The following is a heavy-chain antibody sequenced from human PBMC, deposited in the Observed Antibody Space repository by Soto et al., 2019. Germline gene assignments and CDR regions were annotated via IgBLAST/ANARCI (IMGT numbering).Heavy chain of an antibody. CDR1: GFTFSYHA. Sequence: QVMLVESGGGVVQPGRSHILSCAASGFTFSYHALNWVRQAPGKGLEWVAVISYDGDNKYIAESVKGRFTISRDNSKNTVSLQMNSLRAEDTAMYFCARGTTTSAFSAMDVWGQGTTVTVSS. CDR3: ARGTTTSAFSAMDV. J-gene: IGHJ6*02. D-gene: IGHD1-1*01. V-gene: IGHV3-30-3*01. CDR2: ISYDGDNK.